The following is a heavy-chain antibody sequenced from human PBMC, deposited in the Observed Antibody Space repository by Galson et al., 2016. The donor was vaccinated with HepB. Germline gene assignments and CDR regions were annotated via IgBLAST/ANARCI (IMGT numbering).Heavy chain of an antibody. CDR1: GFTFSSHA. V-gene: IGHV3-30-3*01. CDR2: ISFDGNNN. Sequence: SLRLSCAASGFTFSSHAMLWVRQAPGKGLEWLAVISFDGNNNFYMDSVKGRFTLSRDNSKNTAFLQMNSLGVDDTGVYYVAWGGNYQLPPLWGQGTLVTVSS. D-gene: IGHD2-2*01. J-gene: IGHJ4*02. CDR3: AWGGNYQLPPL.